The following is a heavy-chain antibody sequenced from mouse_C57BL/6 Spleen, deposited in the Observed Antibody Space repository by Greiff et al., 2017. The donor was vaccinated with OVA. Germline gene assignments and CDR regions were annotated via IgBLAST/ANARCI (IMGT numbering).Heavy chain of an antibody. CDR1: GFTFSSYA. J-gene: IGHJ1*03. D-gene: IGHD1-1*01. CDR2: ISDGGSYT. CDR3: ARGNYGSSYMYFDV. Sequence: EVKLMESGGGLVKPGGSLKLSCAASGFTFSSYAMSWVRQTPEKRLEWVATISDGGSYTYYPDNVKGRFTISRDNAKNNLYLQMSHLKSEDTAMYYCARGNYGSSYMYFDVWGTGTTVTVSS. V-gene: IGHV5-4*03.